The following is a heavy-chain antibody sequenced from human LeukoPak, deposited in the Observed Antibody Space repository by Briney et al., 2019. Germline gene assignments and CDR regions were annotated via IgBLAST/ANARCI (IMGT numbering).Heavy chain of an antibody. D-gene: IGHD1-26*01. CDR3: AKDGQNSGSYWGYYFDY. Sequence: GGSLRLSCAASGFTFSSYAMSWVRQAPGKGLEWVSAISGSGGSTYYADSVKGRFTISRDNSKNTLYLQMNSLRAEDTAVYYCAKDGQNSGSYWGYYFDYWGQGTLVTVSS. J-gene: IGHJ4*02. CDR2: ISGSGGST. V-gene: IGHV3-23*01. CDR1: GFTFSSYA.